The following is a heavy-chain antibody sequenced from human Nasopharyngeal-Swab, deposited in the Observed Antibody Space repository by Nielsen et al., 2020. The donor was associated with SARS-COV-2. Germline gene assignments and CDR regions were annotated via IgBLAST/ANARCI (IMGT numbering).Heavy chain of an antibody. CDR1: GFTFSNYW. CDR3: VRETERQGKYYFDY. J-gene: IGHJ4*02. D-gene: IGHD1-1*01. Sequence: GGSLRLSCAASGFTFSNYWMHWVRKAPGKGLMWVSRIKTDGSSPICADSVKDRFTISRDNAKNTLYLQMNSLRVDDTAVYYCVRETERQGKYYFDYWGQGILATVSS. V-gene: IGHV3-74*01. CDR2: IKTDGSSP.